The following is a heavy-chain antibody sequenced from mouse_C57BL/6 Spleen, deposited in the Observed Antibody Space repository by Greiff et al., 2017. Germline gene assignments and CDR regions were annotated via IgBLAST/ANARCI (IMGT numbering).Heavy chain of an antibody. CDR2: ISSGSSTI. CDR3: AKNYDDAANYYAMDY. J-gene: IGHJ4*01. V-gene: IGHV5-17*01. CDR1: GFTFSDYG. Sequence: EVQRVESGGGLVKPGGSLKLSCAASGFTFSDYGMHWVRQAPEKGLEWVAYISSGSSTIYYADTVKGRFTISRDNAKNTLFLQMTSLRSEDTAMYYCAKNYDDAANYYAMDYWGQGTSVTVSS. D-gene: IGHD2-4*01.